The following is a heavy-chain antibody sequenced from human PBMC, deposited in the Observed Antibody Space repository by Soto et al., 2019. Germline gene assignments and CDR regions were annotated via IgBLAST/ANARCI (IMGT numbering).Heavy chain of an antibody. V-gene: IGHV3-64*01. CDR3: VRRVSGNSVY. CDR1: GFTFSSYD. D-gene: IGHD3-10*01. CDR2: ISSNGGTT. Sequence: EVQLAESGGGMVQPGGSLRLSCVASGFTFSSYDMHWVRQAPGKGLEYVSSISSNGGTTYYGNSVKGRFTISRDNSKNTLYLQMGSLRAEDMTVYYCVRRVSGNSVYLGQGTLVTVSS. J-gene: IGHJ4*02.